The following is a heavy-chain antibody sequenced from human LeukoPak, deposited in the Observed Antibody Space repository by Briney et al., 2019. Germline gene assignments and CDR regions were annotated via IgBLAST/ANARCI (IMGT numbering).Heavy chain of an antibody. CDR3: ARVPYSTRYYMDV. V-gene: IGHV4-4*07. CDR1: GDSISSYY. CDR2: IYIDGST. D-gene: IGHD6-13*01. Sequence: SETLSLTCNVSGDSISSYYWSWIRQPAGKGLEWIGRIYIDGSTTYNPSLKSRFTMSVDTSKSQFSLRPTSVTAADTAVYYYARVPYSTRYYMDVWGKGTTVTVSS. J-gene: IGHJ6*03.